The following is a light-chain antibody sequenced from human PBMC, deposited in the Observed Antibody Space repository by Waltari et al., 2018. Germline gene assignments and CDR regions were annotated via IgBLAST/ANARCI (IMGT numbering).Light chain of an antibody. CDR3: QQSHSTPWT. CDR1: QSISSY. Sequence: DIQMTQSPSSLSASVGDRVTITCRASQSISSYLNWYQQKPGKAPKLLIYAASSLQSGVPSRFRGSGSGTDFTLTISSLQPEDFATYYCQQSHSTPWTFGQGTKVEIK. CDR2: AAS. V-gene: IGKV1-39*01. J-gene: IGKJ1*01.